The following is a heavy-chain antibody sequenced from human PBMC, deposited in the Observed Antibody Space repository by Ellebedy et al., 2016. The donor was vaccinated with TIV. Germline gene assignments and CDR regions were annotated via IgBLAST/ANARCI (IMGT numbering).Heavy chain of an antibody. CDR3: ARISRDAFDI. V-gene: IGHV2-70*04. J-gene: IGHJ3*02. Sequence: SGPTLVKPTQTLTLTCTLSGLSVSDNGVRVSWIRQPPGTALEWLARIDWDDDTFYSTSLKTRLTISKDTSKNQVVLTMTVMDPVDTATYYCARISRDAFDIWGQGIMVTVSS. CDR2: IDWDDDT. CDR1: GLSVSDNGVR.